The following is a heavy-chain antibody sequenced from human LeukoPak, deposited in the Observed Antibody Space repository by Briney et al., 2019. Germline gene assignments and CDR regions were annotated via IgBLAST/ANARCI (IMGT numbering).Heavy chain of an antibody. V-gene: IGHV3-30*02. CDR1: GFTFSSYG. J-gene: IGHJ3*02. D-gene: IGHD2-2*01. CDR3: AGARSYCSSTSCYAFDI. CDR2: TRYDGSNK. Sequence: GGSLRLSCAASGFTFSSYGMHWVRQAPGKGLEWVAFTRYDGSNKYYADSVKGRFTISRDNSKNTLYLQMNSLRAEDTAVYYCAGARSYCSSTSCYAFDIWGQGTMVTVSS.